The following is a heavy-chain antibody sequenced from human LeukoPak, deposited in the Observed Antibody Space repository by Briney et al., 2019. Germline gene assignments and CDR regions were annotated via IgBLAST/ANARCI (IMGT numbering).Heavy chain of an antibody. CDR3: ARETATGVTSSWYYDC. D-gene: IGHD6-13*01. CDR1: GFMFSHSS. J-gene: IGHJ4*02. CDR2: ITSDGGGT. Sequence: GGSLRLSCAASGFMFSHSSIHWVRQAPGKGLEYVSAITSDGGGTFYANSVKGRFTISRDNSKDTLSLHMASLTTEDTAGYYCARETATGVTSSWYYDCWGQGPLVTVSS. V-gene: IGHV3-64*01.